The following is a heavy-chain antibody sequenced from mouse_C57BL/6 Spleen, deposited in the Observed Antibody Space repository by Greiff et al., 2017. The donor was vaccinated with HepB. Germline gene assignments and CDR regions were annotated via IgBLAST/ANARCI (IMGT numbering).Heavy chain of an antibody. Sequence: EVQRVESGGGLVQPKGSLKLSCAASGFSFNTYAMNWVRQAPGKGLEWVARIRSKSNNYATYYADSVKDRFTISRDDSESMLYLQMNNLKTEDTAMYYCVRPLGRGAMDYWGQGTSVTVSS. J-gene: IGHJ4*01. CDR3: VRPLGRGAMDY. CDR2: IRSKSNNYAT. CDR1: GFSFNTYA. V-gene: IGHV10-1*01. D-gene: IGHD4-1*01.